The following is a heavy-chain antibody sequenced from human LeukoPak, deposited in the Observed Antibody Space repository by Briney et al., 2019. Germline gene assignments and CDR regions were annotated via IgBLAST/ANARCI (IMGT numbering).Heavy chain of an antibody. CDR1: GGSISSGSYY. D-gene: IGHD3-9*01. Sequence: PSQTLSLTCTVSGGSISSGSYYWSWIRQPPGKGLEWIGYIYYSGSTNYNPSLKSRVTISVDTSKNQFSLKLSSVTAADTAVYYCARVPHYDILTGWYFDLWGRGTLVTVSS. J-gene: IGHJ2*01. CDR3: ARVPHYDILTGWYFDL. CDR2: IYYSGST. V-gene: IGHV4-61*01.